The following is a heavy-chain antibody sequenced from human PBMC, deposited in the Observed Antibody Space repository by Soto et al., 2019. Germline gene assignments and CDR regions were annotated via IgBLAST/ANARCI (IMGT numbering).Heavy chain of an antibody. CDR2: INSDGSNT. CDR1: GFTVSSFW. Sequence: EVPLVESGGGLVQPGGSLRLSCAASGFTVSSFWIHWFRQAPGKGLVWVSRINSDGSNTRYADSVKGRFTISRDNAKNTLYLQMNSLRVEDTAVYYCARDLVAKDAFDLWGQGTMVTVSS. V-gene: IGHV3-74*01. J-gene: IGHJ3*01. CDR3: ARDLVAKDAFDL. D-gene: IGHD2-8*02.